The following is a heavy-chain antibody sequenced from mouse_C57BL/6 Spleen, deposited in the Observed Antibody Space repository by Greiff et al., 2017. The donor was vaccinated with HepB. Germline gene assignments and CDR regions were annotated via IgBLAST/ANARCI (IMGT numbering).Heavy chain of an antibody. CDR2: IHPNSGST. D-gene: IGHD4-1*02. V-gene: IGHV1-64*01. CDR1: GYTFTSYW. Sequence: QVQLQQSGAELVKPGASVKLSCKASGYTFTSYWMHWVKQRPGQGLEWIGMIHPNSGSTNYNEKFKSKATLTVDKSSSTAYMQLSSLTSEDSAVYYCARYQLGYYAMDYWGQGTSVTVSS. J-gene: IGHJ4*01. CDR3: ARYQLGYYAMDY.